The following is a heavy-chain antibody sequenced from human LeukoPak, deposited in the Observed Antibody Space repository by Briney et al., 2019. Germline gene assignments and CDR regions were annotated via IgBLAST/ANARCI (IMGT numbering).Heavy chain of an antibody. Sequence: SETLSLTCTVSGGSISSYYWNWLRQPPGKGLEWIGYIYYSGSTNYNPSLKSRVTISVDTSKNQFSLKLSSVTAADTAVYYCARGPDLYYYYGMDVWGQGTTVTVSS. V-gene: IGHV4-59*01. CDR2: IYYSGST. CDR3: ARGPDLYYYYGMDV. CDR1: GGSISSYY. J-gene: IGHJ6*02.